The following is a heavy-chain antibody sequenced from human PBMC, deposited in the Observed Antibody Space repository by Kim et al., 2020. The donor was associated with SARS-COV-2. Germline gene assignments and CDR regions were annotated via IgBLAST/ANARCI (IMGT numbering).Heavy chain of an antibody. J-gene: IGHJ4*02. V-gene: IGHV3-11*04. CDR3: ARDHPAAMASS. Sequence: YYADSVKGRFTISRDNAKNSLYLQMNSLRAEDTAVYYCARDHPAAMASSWGQGTLVTVSS. D-gene: IGHD5-18*01.